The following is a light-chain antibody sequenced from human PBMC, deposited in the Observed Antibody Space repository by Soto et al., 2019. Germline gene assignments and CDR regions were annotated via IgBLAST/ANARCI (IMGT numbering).Light chain of an antibody. CDR2: GAS. CDR1: QSVSSN. CDR3: QQYNNWPGT. J-gene: IGKJ1*01. V-gene: IGKV3-15*01. Sequence: EIVMTQSAATLSVSTEERATLSCMASQSVSSNLAWYQQKPGQAPRLLIYGASTRATGIPARFSGSGSGTEFTLTISSLQSEDFAVYYCQQYNNWPGTFGQGTNVDIK.